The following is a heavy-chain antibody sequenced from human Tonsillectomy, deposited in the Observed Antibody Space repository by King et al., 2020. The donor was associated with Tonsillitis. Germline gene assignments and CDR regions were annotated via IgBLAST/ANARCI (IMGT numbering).Heavy chain of an antibody. CDR1: GFSLSTTLVG. CDR2: IYWDDDK. D-gene: IGHD4-23*01. J-gene: IGHJ4*02. V-gene: IGHV2-5*02. Sequence: ITLQESGPTLVKPTQTLTLTCSFSGFSLSTTLVGVAWIRQPPGKALEWLALIYWDDDKRYSPSLKTRLTITKDTSKNQVVLTMTNMDPVDTATYYCGHARGGGNSPLFDYWGQGTLVTVSS. CDR3: GHARGGGNSPLFDY.